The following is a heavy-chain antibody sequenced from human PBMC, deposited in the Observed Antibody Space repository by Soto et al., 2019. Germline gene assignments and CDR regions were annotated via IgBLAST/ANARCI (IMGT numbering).Heavy chain of an antibody. CDR3: AKFTEPGYSSIWYYFEY. J-gene: IGHJ4*03. V-gene: IGHV3-21*06. CDR2: ISSRSTNI. Sequence: PGGSLRLSCVGSGFTFSGYSMAWVRQAPGRGLEWVASISSRSTNIDYADSVKGRFTISRDNAKNLVSLQMSSLRGEDTALYYCAKFTEPGYSSIWYYFEYWGQGTTVTVSS. CDR1: GFTFSGYS. D-gene: IGHD6-19*01.